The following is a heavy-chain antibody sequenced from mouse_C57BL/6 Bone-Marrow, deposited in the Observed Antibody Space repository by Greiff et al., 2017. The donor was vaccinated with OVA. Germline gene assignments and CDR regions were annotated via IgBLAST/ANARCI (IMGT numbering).Heavy chain of an antibody. J-gene: IGHJ2*01. V-gene: IGHV7-3*01. D-gene: IGHD2-4*01. Sequence: EVQLVESGGGLVQPGGSLNLSCAASGFTFTDYYMSWVRQPPGKALEWLGFIRNKANGYTTEYSASVKGRFTISRDNSQSILYLQMNALRAEDSATYYCARYDYDGYYFDYWGQGTTLTVSS. CDR3: ARYDYDGYYFDY. CDR2: IRNKANGYTT. CDR1: GFTFTDYY.